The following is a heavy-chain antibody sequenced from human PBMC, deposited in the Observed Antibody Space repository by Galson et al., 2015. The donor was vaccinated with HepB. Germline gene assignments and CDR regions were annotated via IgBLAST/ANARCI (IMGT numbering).Heavy chain of an antibody. J-gene: IGHJ3*02. V-gene: IGHV3-7*01. CDR2: IKQDGSEK. Sequence: SLRLSCAASGFTFGDYAMSWFRQAPGKGLEWVANIKQDGSEKYYVDSVKGRFTISRDNAKNSLYLQMNSLRAEDTAVYYCARDSTGIAVAGDDAFDIWAQGTMVTVSS. CDR3: ARDSTGIAVAGDDAFDI. D-gene: IGHD6-19*01. CDR1: GFTFGDYA.